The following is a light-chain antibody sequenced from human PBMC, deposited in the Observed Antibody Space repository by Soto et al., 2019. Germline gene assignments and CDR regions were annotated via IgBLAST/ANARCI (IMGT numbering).Light chain of an antibody. Sequence: VLTQSPDTLSLSPGERATLSCRASQRASRQYLYWFQQGPDQPPRLLLYGVFMRADVIPDRFSGSGSGSEFTININRLDPEDVAVYYCQDFDSPVSTFGQGTTVEN. CDR1: QRASRQY. V-gene: IGKV3-20*01. J-gene: IGKJ1*01. CDR3: QDFDSPVST. CDR2: GVF.